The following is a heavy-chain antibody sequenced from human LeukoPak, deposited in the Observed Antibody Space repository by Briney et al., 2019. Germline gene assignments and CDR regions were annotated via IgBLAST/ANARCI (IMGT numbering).Heavy chain of an antibody. CDR2: IYHSGIT. CDR3: ARGITIFGVVIIGSSNYYMDV. J-gene: IGHJ6*03. Sequence: PSETLSLTCTVSDYSISSGYYWGWIRQPPGKGLEWIGSIYHSGITYKNPSLKSRVTISADTSKNQFSLKLSSVTAADTAVYYCARGITIFGVVIIGSSNYYMDVWGKGTTVTVSS. V-gene: IGHV4-38-2*02. D-gene: IGHD3-3*01. CDR1: DYSISSGYY.